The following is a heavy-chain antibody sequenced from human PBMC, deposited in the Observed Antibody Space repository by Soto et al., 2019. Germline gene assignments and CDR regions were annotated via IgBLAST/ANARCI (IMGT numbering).Heavy chain of an antibody. D-gene: IGHD3-10*01. J-gene: IGHJ4*02. CDR1: GFTFSRYA. V-gene: IGHV3-30*04. Sequence: QVQVVESGGGVVQPGRSLRLSCAASGFTFSRYAIHWVRQAPGKGLEWVAVISKDGSNKYYVDSVKGRFTISRDNSRNTLYLQMNSLRDEDAAVYYCARSRSGAVADSFDFGGQGTLGTVSS. CDR2: ISKDGSNK. CDR3: ARSRSGAVADSFDF.